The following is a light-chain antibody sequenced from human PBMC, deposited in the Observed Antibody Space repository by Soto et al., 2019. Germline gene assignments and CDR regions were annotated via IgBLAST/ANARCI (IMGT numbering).Light chain of an antibody. CDR3: LQDYDYPRT. V-gene: IGKV1-6*01. Sequence: AIQMTQSPSSLSASVGDRVTITCRASQGIRSDLGWYQQKPGKAPQLLIYAASSLQSGVPSRFSGSGSGTDFTLTISSLQPEDFATYYCLQDYDYPRTFGQGTKVEI. J-gene: IGKJ1*01. CDR2: AAS. CDR1: QGIRSD.